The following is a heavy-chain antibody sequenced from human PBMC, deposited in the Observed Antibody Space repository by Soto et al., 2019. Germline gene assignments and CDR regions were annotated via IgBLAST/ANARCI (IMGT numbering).Heavy chain of an antibody. J-gene: IGHJ6*02. CDR1: GGSISSYY. Sequence: QVQLQESGPGVVKPSETLSLTCTVSGGSISSYYWSWIRQPPGKGLEWIGYIYYSGSTNYNPSLKSRVTISVDTSKNQFSLKLSSVTAADTAVYYCARDIMGTNYYYYGMDVWGQGTTVTVSS. V-gene: IGHV4-59*01. CDR2: IYYSGST. CDR3: ARDIMGTNYYYYGMDV. D-gene: IGHD2-8*01.